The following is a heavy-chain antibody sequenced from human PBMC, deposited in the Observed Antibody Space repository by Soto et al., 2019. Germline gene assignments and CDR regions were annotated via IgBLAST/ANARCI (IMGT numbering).Heavy chain of an antibody. V-gene: IGHV4-30-4*01. CDR1: GGSISSGDYY. D-gene: IGHD3-10*01. CDR2: IYYSGST. CDR3: ARERDYYGSGSYYSWFDP. Sequence: SETLSLTCTVSGGSISSGDYYWSWIRQPPGKGLEWIGHIYYSGSTYYNPSLKSRVTISVDTSKNQFSLKLSSVTAADTAVYYCARERDYYGSGSYYSWFDPWGQGTLVTVSS. J-gene: IGHJ5*02.